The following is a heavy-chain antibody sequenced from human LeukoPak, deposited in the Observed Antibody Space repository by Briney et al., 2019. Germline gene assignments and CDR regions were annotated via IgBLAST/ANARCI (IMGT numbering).Heavy chain of an antibody. CDR1: GFTFSSYS. CDR3: AKDQANFGIPVRGFDY. Sequence: GGSLRLSCAASGFTFSSYSMNWVRQAPGKGLEWVSYISSSSGNIYYADSVKGRFTISRDNAKTSLYLQMNSLRAEDTAVCYCAKDQANFGIPVRGFDYWGQGTLVTVSS. V-gene: IGHV3-48*01. D-gene: IGHD3-10*01. J-gene: IGHJ4*02. CDR2: ISSSSGNI.